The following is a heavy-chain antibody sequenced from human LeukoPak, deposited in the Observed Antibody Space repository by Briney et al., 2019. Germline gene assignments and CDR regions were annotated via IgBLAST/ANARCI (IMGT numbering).Heavy chain of an antibody. J-gene: IGHJ3*02. CDR2: MNPNSGNT. Sequence: ASVKVSCKASGYTFTSYDIHWVRQATGQGLEWMGWMNPNSGNTGYAQKFQGRVTMTRNTSISTAYMELSSLRSEDTAVYYCARVGHYYDSSGYYADDAFDIWGQGTMVTVSS. D-gene: IGHD3-22*01. CDR1: GYTFTSYD. V-gene: IGHV1-8*01. CDR3: ARVGHYYDSSGYYADDAFDI.